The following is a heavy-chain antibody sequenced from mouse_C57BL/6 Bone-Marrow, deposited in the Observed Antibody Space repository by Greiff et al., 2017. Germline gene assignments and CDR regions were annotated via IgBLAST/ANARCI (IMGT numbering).Heavy chain of an antibody. V-gene: IGHV1-69*01. D-gene: IGHD1-1*01. Sequence: QVQLQQPGAELVMPGASVKLSCKASGYTFTSYWMHWVKLRPGQGLELIGEVDPSDSYTNYNQKFKGKSTLTVDKSSSTTYMQLSSLTSEDSAVYDSARDYYGSSFWFAYWGQGTLVTVSA. J-gene: IGHJ3*01. CDR3: ARDYYGSSFWFAY. CDR2: VDPSDSYT. CDR1: GYTFTSYW.